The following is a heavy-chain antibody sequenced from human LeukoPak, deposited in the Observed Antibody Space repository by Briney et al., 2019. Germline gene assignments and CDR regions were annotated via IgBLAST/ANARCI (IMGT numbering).Heavy chain of an antibody. V-gene: IGHV4-59*01. J-gene: IGHJ5*02. CDR2: IYYSGST. CDR3: ASRYYDNSPLDP. Sequence: SETLSLTCTVSGASISSYSWSWIRQAPGKGLEWIGYIYYSGSTNYNPSLKSRVTITVDTPKNQFSLKLSSVTAADTAVYYCASRYYDNSPLDPWGQGILVTVSS. D-gene: IGHD3-22*01. CDR1: GASISSYS.